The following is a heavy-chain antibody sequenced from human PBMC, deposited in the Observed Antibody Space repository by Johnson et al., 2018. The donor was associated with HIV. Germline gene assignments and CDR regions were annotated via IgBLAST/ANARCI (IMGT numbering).Heavy chain of an antibody. D-gene: IGHD5-12*01. V-gene: IGHV3-30*04. CDR2: ISYDGSNK. Sequence: QVQLVESGGGLVQPGGSLRLSCAASGFTFSSYAMHWVRQAPGKGLEWVAVISYDGSNKYYADSVKDRFTISRDKSKNTVYLQMNSLRAEDTAVYYCAKDGGGGYDRAFDIWGQGTMVTVSS. CDR1: GFTFSSYA. J-gene: IGHJ3*02. CDR3: AKDGGGGYDRAFDI.